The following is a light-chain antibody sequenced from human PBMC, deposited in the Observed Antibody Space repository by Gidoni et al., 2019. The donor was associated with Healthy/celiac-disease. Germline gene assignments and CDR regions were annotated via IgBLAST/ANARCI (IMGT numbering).Light chain of an antibody. J-gene: IGLJ1*01. CDR3: SSYTSSSTPYV. CDR2: DVS. CDR1: SSDVGGYNN. V-gene: IGLV2-14*01. Sequence: SALTQPSSVSVSPGQPITISCTGTSSDVGGYNNVSWYQQHPGKAPKLMIYDVSNRPSVVSNRFSGSKSGNTASLTISGLQAEDEADYYCSSYTSSSTPYVVGTGTKVTVL.